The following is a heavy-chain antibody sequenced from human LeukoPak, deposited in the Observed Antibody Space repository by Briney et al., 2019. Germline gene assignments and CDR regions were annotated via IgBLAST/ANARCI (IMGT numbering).Heavy chain of an antibody. D-gene: IGHD3-10*01. CDR1: GFTFSSYS. V-gene: IGHV3-48*04. Sequence: AGGSLRLSCAASGFTFSSYSMNWVRQAPGKGLEWVSYISSSSSTIYYADSVKGRFTISRDNAKNSLYLQMNSLRAEDTAAYYCARGAVTMVRGVITRLDYWGQGTLVTVSS. CDR3: ARGAVTMVRGVITRLDY. CDR2: ISSSSSTI. J-gene: IGHJ4*02.